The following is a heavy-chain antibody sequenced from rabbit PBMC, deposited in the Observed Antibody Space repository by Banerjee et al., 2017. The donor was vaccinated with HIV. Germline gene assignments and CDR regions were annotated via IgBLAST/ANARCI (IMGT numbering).Heavy chain of an antibody. CDR1: GLSFSSSYY. V-gene: IGHV1S45*01. CDR3: AREFNL. J-gene: IGHJ4*01. CDR2: IYTGNDNS. Sequence: QEQLEESGGGLVQPEGSLTLTCTASGLSFSSSYYMCWVRQAPGKGLEWIGCIYTGNDNSYYASWAKGRFTISKTSSTTVDLKMTSLTAADTATYFCAREFNLWGPGTLVTVS.